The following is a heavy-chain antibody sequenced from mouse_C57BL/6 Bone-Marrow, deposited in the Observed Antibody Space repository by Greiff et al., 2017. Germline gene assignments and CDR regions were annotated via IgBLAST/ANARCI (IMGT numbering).Heavy chain of an antibody. CDR1: GYTFTDYY. CDR3: ARWGWCVPGAMDY. J-gene: IGHJ4*01. CDR2: INPNNGGT. V-gene: IGHV1-26*01. Sequence: EVQLQQSGPELVKPGASVKISCKASGYTFTDYYMNWVKQSHGKSLEWIGDINPNNGGTSYNQKFKGKATLTVDKSSSTAYMELRSLPSEDSAVYYCARWGWCVPGAMDYWGQGTSVTVSS. D-gene: IGHD1-1*02.